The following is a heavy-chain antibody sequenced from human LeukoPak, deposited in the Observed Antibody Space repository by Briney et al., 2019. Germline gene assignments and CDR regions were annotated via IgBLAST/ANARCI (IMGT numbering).Heavy chain of an antibody. Sequence: GGSLRLSCAASGFTFSSYWMHWVRQAPGKGLVWVSRIHSDGSITSYADSVRGRFTISRDNAKNTLYLQTNSLRAEDTAVYYCVIDFGITPIWGQGTMVAVSS. J-gene: IGHJ3*02. CDR2: IHSDGSIT. CDR1: GFTFSSYW. V-gene: IGHV3-74*01. D-gene: IGHD3-3*01. CDR3: VIDFGITPI.